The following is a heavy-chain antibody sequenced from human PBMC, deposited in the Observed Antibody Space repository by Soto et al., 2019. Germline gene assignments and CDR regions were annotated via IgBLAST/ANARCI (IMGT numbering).Heavy chain of an antibody. J-gene: IGHJ4*02. CDR3: ARGGGRYDSSGYYYNYYFDY. CDR1: GYTFTSYY. D-gene: IGHD3-22*01. CDR2: INPSGGST. V-gene: IGHV1-46*01. Sequence: ASVKVSCKASGYTFTSYYMHWVRQAPGQGLEWMGIINPSGGSTSYAQKFQGRVTMTRDTSTSTVYMELSSLRSEDTAVYYCARGGGRYDSSGYYYNYYFDYWGQGTLVTVSS.